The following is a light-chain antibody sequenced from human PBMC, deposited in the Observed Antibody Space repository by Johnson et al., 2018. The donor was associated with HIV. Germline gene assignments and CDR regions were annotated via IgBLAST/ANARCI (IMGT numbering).Light chain of an antibody. CDR1: SSNIGNNY. CDR2: ENN. Sequence: QAVLTQPPSVSAAPGQKVTISCSGSSSNIGNNYVSWYQQLPGTATKLLIYENNKRPLGIPDRFSGSKSGTSATLGITGLQTGDEADFYCGTWDTSLSAFVVGTGTKVTVL. CDR3: GTWDTSLSAFV. J-gene: IGLJ1*01. V-gene: IGLV1-51*02.